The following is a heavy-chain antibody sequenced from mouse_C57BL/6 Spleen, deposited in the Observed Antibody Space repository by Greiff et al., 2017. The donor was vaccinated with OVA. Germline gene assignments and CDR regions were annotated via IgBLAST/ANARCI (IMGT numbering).Heavy chain of an antibody. J-gene: IGHJ3*01. CDR3: ARYGNPPWVY. CDR1: GYTFTSYW. V-gene: IGHV1-69*01. Sequence: QVQLQQPGAELVMPGASVKLSCKASGYTFTSYWMHWVKQRPGQGLEWIGEIDPSDSYTNYNQKFKGKSTLTVDKSSSTAYMQLSSLTSEDAAVYYCARYGNPPWVYWGQGTLVTVSA. CDR2: IDPSDSYT. D-gene: IGHD2-1*01.